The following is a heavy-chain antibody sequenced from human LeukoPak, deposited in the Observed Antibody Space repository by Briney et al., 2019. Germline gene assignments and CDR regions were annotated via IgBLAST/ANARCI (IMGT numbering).Heavy chain of an antibody. Sequence: GGSLRLSCAASGFTFSSYEMNWVRQAPGKGLEWVSYISSSGSTIYYADSVKGRFTISRDNAKNSLYLQMHSLRAEDTVVYYCARGFGGYDLDNFFDPWGQGTLVTVSS. V-gene: IGHV3-48*03. CDR1: GFTFSSYE. D-gene: IGHD5-12*01. CDR2: ISSSGSTI. J-gene: IGHJ5*02. CDR3: ARGFGGYDLDNFFDP.